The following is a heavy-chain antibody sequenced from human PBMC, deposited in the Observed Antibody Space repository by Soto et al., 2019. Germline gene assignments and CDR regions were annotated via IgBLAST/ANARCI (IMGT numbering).Heavy chain of an antibody. V-gene: IGHV4-59*01. J-gene: IGHJ6*03. D-gene: IGHD6-6*01. Sequence: ETLSLTCTVSGGSISSYYWSWIRQPPGKGLEWIGYIYYSGSTNYNPSLKSRVTISVDTSKNQFSLKLSSVTAADTAVYYCARDARTPYYYYYYMDVWGKGTTVTVSS. CDR2: IYYSGST. CDR1: GGSISSYY. CDR3: ARDARTPYYYYYYMDV.